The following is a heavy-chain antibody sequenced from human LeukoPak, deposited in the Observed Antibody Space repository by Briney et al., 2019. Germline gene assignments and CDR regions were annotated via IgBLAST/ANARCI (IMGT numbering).Heavy chain of an antibody. D-gene: IGHD3-22*01. Sequence: GESLKVSCKGSGYSFTSYWIGWVRQMPGKGLEWMGIIYPGDSDTRYSPSFQGQVTISADKSISTAYLQWSSLKASDTAMYYCARRQRVYYYDTASFDYWGQGTLVTASS. CDR2: IYPGDSDT. J-gene: IGHJ4*02. CDR3: ARRQRVYYYDTASFDY. CDR1: GYSFTSYW. V-gene: IGHV5-51*01.